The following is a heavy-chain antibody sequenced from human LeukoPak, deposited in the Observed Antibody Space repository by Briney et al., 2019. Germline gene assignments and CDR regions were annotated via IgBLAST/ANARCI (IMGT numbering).Heavy chain of an antibody. Sequence: SETLSLTCTVSGGSISSSSYYWGWIRQPPGKGLEWIGSIYYSGSTYYNPSLKSRVTISVDRSKNQFSLKLSSVTAADTAVYYCASKVVSPPNYFENWGQGTLVTVSS. CDR2: IYYSGST. D-gene: IGHD3-16*02. CDR1: GGSISSSSYY. J-gene: IGHJ4*02. V-gene: IGHV4-39*07. CDR3: ASKVVSPPNYFEN.